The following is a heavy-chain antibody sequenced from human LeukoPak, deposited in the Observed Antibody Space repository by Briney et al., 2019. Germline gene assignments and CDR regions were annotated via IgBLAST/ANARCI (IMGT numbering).Heavy chain of an antibody. CDR1: GGSFSGYY. J-gene: IGHJ4*02. D-gene: IGHD3-10*01. V-gene: IGHV4-34*01. Sequence: PSETLSLTCAVYGGSFSGYYWSWIRQPPGKGLEWIGEINHSGSTNYNPSLKSRVTISVDTSKNQFSLKLSSMTAADTAVYYCARTRSDYYGSGSYRPPFDYWGQGTLVTVSS. CDR2: INHSGST. CDR3: ARTRSDYYGSGSYRPPFDY.